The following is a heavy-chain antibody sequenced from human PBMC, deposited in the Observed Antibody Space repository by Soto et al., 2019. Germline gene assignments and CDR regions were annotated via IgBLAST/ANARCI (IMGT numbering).Heavy chain of an antibody. CDR2: IWEAGSEA. CDR3: AREPEWAVFGLDS. Sequence: QVQLVESGGGVVQPGRSLRLSCAASGFIFSNSLMHWVRQAPGKGLEWVAVIWEAGSEAYYADSVKGRFTISRDNSRNTLYLQMDRLRVDDMAVYYCAREPEWAVFGLDSWGQGTLVTVSS. J-gene: IGHJ4*02. V-gene: IGHV3-33*01. CDR1: GFIFSNSL. D-gene: IGHD3-10*02.